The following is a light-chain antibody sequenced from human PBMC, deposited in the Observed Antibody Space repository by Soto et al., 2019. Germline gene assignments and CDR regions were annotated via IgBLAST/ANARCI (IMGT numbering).Light chain of an antibody. CDR1: QSVRSN. Sequence: VMTQSPATLSVSPGERATLSCRASQSVRSNLAWYQQKPGQAPRLLIYGASTRVTAVPARFSGSEFGTEFTLTISSLQSEDFGVYYCQQYDNWPPTFGQGTKVEIK. CDR3: QQYDNWPPT. J-gene: IGKJ1*01. CDR2: GAS. V-gene: IGKV3-15*01.